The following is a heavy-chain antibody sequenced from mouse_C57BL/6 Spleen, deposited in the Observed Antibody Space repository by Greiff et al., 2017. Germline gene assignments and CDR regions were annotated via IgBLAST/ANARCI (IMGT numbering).Heavy chain of an antibody. J-gene: IGHJ3*01. V-gene: IGHV1-15*01. CDR3: TRSDYSNPAY. Sequence: VQLQQSGAELVRPGASVTLSCKASGYTFTDYEMHWVKQTPVHGLEWIGAIDPETGGTAYNQKFKGKAILTADKSSSTAYMELRSLTSEDSAVYYCTRSDYSNPAYWGQGTLVTVSA. D-gene: IGHD2-5*01. CDR1: GYTFTDYE. CDR2: IDPETGGT.